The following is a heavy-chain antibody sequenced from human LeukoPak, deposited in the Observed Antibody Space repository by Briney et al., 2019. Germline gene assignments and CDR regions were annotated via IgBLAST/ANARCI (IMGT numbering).Heavy chain of an antibody. CDR1: GGSISSGGYY. V-gene: IGHV4-31*03. J-gene: IGHJ4*02. D-gene: IGHD6-13*01. CDR2: IYYSGST. Sequence: SQTLSLTCTVSGGSISSGGYYWSWIRQHPGKGLEWIGYIYYSGSTYYNPSLKSRVTISVDTSKNQFSLKLSSVTAADTAVYYCAGIRYGYIAAAGYFDYWGQGTLVTVSS. CDR3: AGIRYGYIAAAGYFDY.